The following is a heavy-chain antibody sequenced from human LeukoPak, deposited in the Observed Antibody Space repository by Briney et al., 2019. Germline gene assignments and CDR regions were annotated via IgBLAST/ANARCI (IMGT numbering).Heavy chain of an antibody. CDR2: IFYSGST. CDR3: ARAPTMVREIRRLYYYMDV. CDR1: SGSISTSNYY. D-gene: IGHD3-10*01. J-gene: IGHJ6*03. V-gene: IGHV4-39*07. Sequence: PSETLSLTCTVSSGSISTSNYYWGWVRQPPGKALEWIGNIFYSGSTNYNPSLKSRVTISVDTSKNQFSLKLSSVTAADTAVYYCARAPTMVREIRRLYYYMDVWGKGTTVTISS.